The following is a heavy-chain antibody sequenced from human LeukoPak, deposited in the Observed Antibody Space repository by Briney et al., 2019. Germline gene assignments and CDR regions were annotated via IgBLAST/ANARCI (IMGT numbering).Heavy chain of an antibody. J-gene: IGHJ6*02. CDR3: AKDIKDYYYGMDV. CDR2: ISGSGGST. D-gene: IGHD3-10*01. V-gene: IGHV3-23*01. CDR1: GFTFSSYA. Sequence: GGSLRLSCAASGFTFSSYAMSWVCQALGKGLWWVSAISGSGGSTYYADSVKGRFTISRDNSKNTLYLQMNSLRAEDTAVYYCAKDIKDYYYGMDVWGQGTTVTVSS.